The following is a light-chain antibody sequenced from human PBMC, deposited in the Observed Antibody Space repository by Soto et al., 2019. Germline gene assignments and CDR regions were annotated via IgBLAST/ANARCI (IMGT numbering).Light chain of an antibody. V-gene: IGLV3-21*02. CDR2: VDS. CDR1: NIESKS. CDR3: QVWDTLSDHYV. Sequence: SYELTQPPSVSVAPGQTARLTCGGNNIESKSVHWYQQRPGQAPVLVIYVDSDRPSGIPDRFSASTSGNTAALTISRVEAGDEADYYCQVWDTLSDHYVFGSGTKVTVL. J-gene: IGLJ1*01.